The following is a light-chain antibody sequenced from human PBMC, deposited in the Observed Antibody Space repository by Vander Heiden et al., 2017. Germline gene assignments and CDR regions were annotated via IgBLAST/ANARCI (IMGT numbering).Light chain of an antibody. CDR2: STT. CDR1: TGAVTSGYY. J-gene: IGLJ3*02. CDR3: LLYYGGGWV. Sequence: QTVVTQEPSLTVSPGGTVTLTCASSTGAVTSGYYPNWFQQKPGQTPRALIYSTTKTRSWTPARFSGSLLGGKAALTLSGVQPEDEAYYYCLLYYGGGWVFGGGTKLTVL. V-gene: IGLV7-43*01.